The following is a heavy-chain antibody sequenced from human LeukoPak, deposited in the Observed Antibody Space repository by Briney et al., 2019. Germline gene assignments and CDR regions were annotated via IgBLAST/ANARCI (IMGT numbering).Heavy chain of an antibody. CDR2: ISGSGGST. Sequence: GSLRLSCAASGFTFSSYAMSWVRQAPGKGLEWVSAISGSGGSTYYADSVKGRFTISRDNSKNTLYLQMNSLRAEDTAVYYCAKDPTRYFDWLLSKPYFDYWGQGTLVTVSS. D-gene: IGHD3-9*01. CDR3: AKDPTRYFDWLLSKPYFDY. V-gene: IGHV3-23*01. CDR1: GFTFSSYA. J-gene: IGHJ4*02.